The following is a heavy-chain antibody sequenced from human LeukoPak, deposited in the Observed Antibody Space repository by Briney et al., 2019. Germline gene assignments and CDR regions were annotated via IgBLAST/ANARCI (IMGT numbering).Heavy chain of an antibody. V-gene: IGHV3-7*01. Sequence: GGSLRLSCAAPGFTFDDYGMSWVRQAPGKGLEWVATIKQDGSEQYYVDSVKGRFTVSRDNSNHSLYLQISSLRAEDTAVYYCARDQRVDCSITTCYQNYFDRWGRGTRVSVSS. J-gene: IGHJ4*02. CDR1: GFTFDDYG. D-gene: IGHD2-2*01. CDR2: IKQDGSEQ. CDR3: ARDQRVDCSITTCYQNYFDR.